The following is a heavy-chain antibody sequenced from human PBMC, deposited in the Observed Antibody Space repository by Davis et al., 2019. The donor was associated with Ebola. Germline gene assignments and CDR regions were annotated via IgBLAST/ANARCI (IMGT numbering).Heavy chain of an antibody. J-gene: IGHJ5*02. CDR3: ARVDTGYYYDSSDFPSWFDP. D-gene: IGHD3-22*01. V-gene: IGHV1-69*13. Sequence: SVKVSCKASGYTFTTYGISWVRQAPGQGLEWMGGIIPIFGTANYAQKFQGRVTITADESTRTVYMDLSSLTSEDTAVYYCARVDTGYYYDSSDFPSWFDPWGQGTQVTVSS. CDR1: GYTFTTYG. CDR2: IIPIFGTA.